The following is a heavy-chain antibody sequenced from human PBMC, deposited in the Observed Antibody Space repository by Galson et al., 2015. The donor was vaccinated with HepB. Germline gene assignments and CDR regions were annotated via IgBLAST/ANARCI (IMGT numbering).Heavy chain of an antibody. Sequence: SVKVSCKASGYTFTSYGISWVRQAPGQGLEWMGWISAYNGNTNYAQKLQGRVTMTTDTSTSTAYMELRSLRSDDTAVYYCARSRRLWDIVVVPARDAFDIWGQGTMVTVSS. CDR2: ISAYNGNT. D-gene: IGHD2-2*01. J-gene: IGHJ3*02. V-gene: IGHV1-18*01. CDR3: ARSRRLWDIVVVPARDAFDI. CDR1: GYTFTSYG.